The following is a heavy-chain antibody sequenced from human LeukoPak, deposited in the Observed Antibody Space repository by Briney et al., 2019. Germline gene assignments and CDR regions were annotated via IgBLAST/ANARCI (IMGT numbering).Heavy chain of an antibody. V-gene: IGHV3-11*04. J-gene: IGHJ4*02. D-gene: IGHD6-19*01. Sequence: GGSLRLSCAASGFTFSDYYMGWIRQAPGKGLEWVSYISSSGSNIYSADSVKGRFTISRDNAKNSLYLQMNSLRAEDTAVYYCARGIDTSGWYDFDYWGQGTLITVSS. CDR3: ARGIDTSGWYDFDY. CDR2: ISSSGSNI. CDR1: GFTFSDYY.